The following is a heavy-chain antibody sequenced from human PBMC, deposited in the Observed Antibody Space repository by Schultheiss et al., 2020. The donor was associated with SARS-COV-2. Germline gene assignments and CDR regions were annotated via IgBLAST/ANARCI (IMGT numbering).Heavy chain of an antibody. CDR1: GYTFTSYG. CDR3: ASHLSSSGGGALD. V-gene: IGHV1-18*01. CDR2: ISAYNGNT. D-gene: IGHD6-13*01. J-gene: IGHJ4*02. Sequence: ASVKVSCKASGYTFTSYGISWVRQAPGQGLEWMGWISAYNGNTNYAQKLQGRVTITADKSTSTAYMELSSLRSEDTAVYYCASHLSSSGGGALDWGQGTLVTVSS.